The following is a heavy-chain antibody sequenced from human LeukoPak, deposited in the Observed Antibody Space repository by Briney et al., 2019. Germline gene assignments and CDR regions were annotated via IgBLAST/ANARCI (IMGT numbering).Heavy chain of an antibody. Sequence: SETLSLTCTVSGYSISSGYYWGWIRQPPGKGLEWIGSIYHSGSTYYNPSLKSRVTISVDTSKNQFSLKLSSVTAADTAVYYCARRSVRRYFDYWGQGTLVTVSS. CDR3: ARRSVRRYFDY. D-gene: IGHD1-26*01. V-gene: IGHV4-38-2*02. CDR1: GYSISSGYY. CDR2: IYHSGST. J-gene: IGHJ4*02.